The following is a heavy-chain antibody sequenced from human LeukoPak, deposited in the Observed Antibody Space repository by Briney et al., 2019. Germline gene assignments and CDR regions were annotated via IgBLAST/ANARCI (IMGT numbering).Heavy chain of an antibody. Sequence: GKSLRLSCAPSGFTFSAYAIPWVAQAPGKGRGWAGFTSYVGIIKPYADSVKGRFTISRDNTKTTVFLHMNSTRPETTAVYYCARARLDPWGQGTLVTVSS. V-gene: IGHV3-30*04. CDR3: ARARLDP. J-gene: IGHJ5*02. CDR1: GFTFSAYA. CDR2: TSYVGIIK.